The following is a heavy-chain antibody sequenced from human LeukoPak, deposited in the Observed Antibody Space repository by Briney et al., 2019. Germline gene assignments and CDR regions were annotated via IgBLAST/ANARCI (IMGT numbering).Heavy chain of an antibody. CDR2: IKQDGREK. V-gene: IGHV3-7*05. CDR1: GFTFSSYW. D-gene: IGHD1-26*01. Sequence: GGSLRLSCAASGFTFSSYWMTWVRQAPGKGLEWVANIKQDGREKYYVDSVKGRFTISRDNSNSTLYLQMNSLRAEDTAVYYCAKGNSGPYSPLGYWGQGTLVTVSS. J-gene: IGHJ4*02. CDR3: AKGNSGPYSPLGY.